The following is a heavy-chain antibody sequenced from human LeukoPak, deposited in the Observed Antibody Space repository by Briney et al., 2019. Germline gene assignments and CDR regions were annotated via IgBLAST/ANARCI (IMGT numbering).Heavy chain of an antibody. CDR3: ARRAGYNSPFDH. Sequence: SETLSLTCTVSGGSISGNSWSWVRQTPGKGLEWIAYIYHSGSTNHNPSLKSRVTISVDTSKNQISLKMISVTAADTAVYYCARRAGYNSPFDHWGQGILVTVPS. D-gene: IGHD5-24*01. CDR2: IYHSGST. J-gene: IGHJ4*02. CDR1: GGSISGNS. V-gene: IGHV4-59*08.